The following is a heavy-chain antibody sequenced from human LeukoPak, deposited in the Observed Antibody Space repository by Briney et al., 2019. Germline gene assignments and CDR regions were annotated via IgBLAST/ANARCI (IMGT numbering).Heavy chain of an antibody. CDR2: IDKDGNT. CDR3: ARDVYYGSGSYSNDAFDI. Sequence: SGGSLRLSCAASGFTFSSHWMHWVRQAPGKGLVWVSRIDKDGNTAYADSVKGRFTISRDNAKSTLYLQMNSLRAEDTAVYYCARDVYYGSGSYSNDAFDIWGQGTMVTVSS. V-gene: IGHV3-74*01. J-gene: IGHJ3*02. CDR1: GFTFSSHW. D-gene: IGHD3-10*01.